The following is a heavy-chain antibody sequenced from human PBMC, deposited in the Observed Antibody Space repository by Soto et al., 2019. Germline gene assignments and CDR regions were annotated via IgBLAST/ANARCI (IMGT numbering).Heavy chain of an antibody. Sequence: EVQLLESGGGLVQPGGSLRLSCAASGFSFSSYAMSWVRQAPGKGLEWVSAITGSGGRTYYADSVKGRFTISRDNSKNTLYLQMSTLRAEDTAVYYCAKDRFGDYYDSSASWFDPWGQGTLVTVSS. CDR2: ITGSGGRT. CDR1: GFSFSSYA. J-gene: IGHJ5*02. V-gene: IGHV3-23*01. D-gene: IGHD3-22*01. CDR3: AKDRFGDYYDSSASWFDP.